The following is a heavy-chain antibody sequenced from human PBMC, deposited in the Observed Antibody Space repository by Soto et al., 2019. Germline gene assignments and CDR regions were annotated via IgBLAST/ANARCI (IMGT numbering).Heavy chain of an antibody. CDR1: GDSVSSNSAA. Sequence: PSETLSLTCAISGDSVSSNSAAWNWIRQPPSRGLEWLGRTYYRSKWYNDYAVSVKSRITINPDTSKNQFSLQLNSVTPEDTAVYYCARAQRPNAFDIWGQGTMVTVSS. D-gene: IGHD6-25*01. CDR3: ARAQRPNAFDI. CDR2: TYYRSKWYN. J-gene: IGHJ3*02. V-gene: IGHV6-1*01.